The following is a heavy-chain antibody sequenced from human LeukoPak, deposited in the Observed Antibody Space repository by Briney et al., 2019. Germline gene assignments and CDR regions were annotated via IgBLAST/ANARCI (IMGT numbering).Heavy chain of an antibody. Sequence: ASVKVSCKASGYTFTSYGFSWVRQAPGQGLEWMGWISAYNGNTNYAQKFQARVTMTTYTSTSTAYMELRSLRSDDTAVYYCAATQDYYDSSGSLGNFDYWGQGTLVTVSS. CDR1: GYTFTSYG. CDR3: AATQDYYDSSGSLGNFDY. CDR2: ISAYNGNT. V-gene: IGHV1-18*01. D-gene: IGHD3-22*01. J-gene: IGHJ4*02.